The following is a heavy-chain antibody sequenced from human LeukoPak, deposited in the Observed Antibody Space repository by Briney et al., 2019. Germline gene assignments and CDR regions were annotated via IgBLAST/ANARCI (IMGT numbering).Heavy chain of an antibody. D-gene: IGHD5-18*01. Sequence: SETLSLTCAVYGGSFSGYYWSWIRHPPGKGLEWIGEINHSGSTNYNPSLKSRVTISVDTSKNQFSLKLTSVTAADTAVFYCVKFKRRPRTYSYDYEFWGQGTLVTVSP. CDR3: VKFKRRPRTYSYDYEF. CDR2: INHSGST. V-gene: IGHV4-34*01. CDR1: GGSFSGYY. J-gene: IGHJ4*02.